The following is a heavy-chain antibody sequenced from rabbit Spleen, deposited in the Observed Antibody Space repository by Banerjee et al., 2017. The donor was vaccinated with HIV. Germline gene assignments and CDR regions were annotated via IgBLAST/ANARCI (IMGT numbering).Heavy chain of an antibody. V-gene: IGHV1S40*01. Sequence: QSLEESGGDLVKPGASLTLTCTASGFSFSSSYYMCWVRQAPGKGLEWIACIYAGISGDTYYASWAKGRFTISRTSSTTVTLQMTSLTVADTATYFCATDNNDWRSFDLWGPGTLVTVS. D-gene: IGHD2-1*01. CDR1: GFSFSSSYY. CDR3: ATDNNDWRSFDL. CDR2: IYAGISGDT. J-gene: IGHJ4*01.